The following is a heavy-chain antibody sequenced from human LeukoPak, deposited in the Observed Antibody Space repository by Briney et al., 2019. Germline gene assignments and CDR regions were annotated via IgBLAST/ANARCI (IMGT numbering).Heavy chain of an antibody. CDR2: INPNSGGT. V-gene: IGHV1-2*02. CDR3: ARVAEPASAWDNWFDP. J-gene: IGHJ5*02. CDR1: GYTFTGYY. D-gene: IGHD1-14*01. Sequence: ASVKVSCKASGYTFTGYYMHWVRQAPGQGLEWMGWINPNSGGTNYAQKFQGRVTMTRDTSISTAYMELSRLRSDDTAVYYCARVAEPASAWDNWFDPWGQGTLVTVSS.